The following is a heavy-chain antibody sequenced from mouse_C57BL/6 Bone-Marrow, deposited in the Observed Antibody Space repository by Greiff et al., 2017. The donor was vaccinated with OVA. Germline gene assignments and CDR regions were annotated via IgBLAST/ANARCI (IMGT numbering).Heavy chain of an antibody. Sequence: QVQLQQSGPGLVQPSQCLSITCTVSGFSFTSSGVHWVRQSPGKGLEWLGVIWSGGSTDSTAAFISRLSISKDNSKSQVFMKMNSLQADDTVRYYCAIRDYYAMYYWGQGTSVTVSS. V-gene: IGHV2-2*01. CDR2: IWSGGST. CDR1: GFSFTSSG. CDR3: AIRDYYAMYY. J-gene: IGHJ4*01.